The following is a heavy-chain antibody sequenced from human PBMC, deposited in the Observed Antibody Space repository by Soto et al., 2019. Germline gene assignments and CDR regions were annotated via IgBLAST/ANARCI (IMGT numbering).Heavy chain of an antibody. J-gene: IGHJ5*02. CDR2: IYYSGST. Sequence: PSETLSLTCTVSGGSISSSSYYWGWIRQPPGKGLEWIGSIYYSGSTYYNPPLKSRVTISVDTSKNQFSLKLSSVTAADTAVYYCASSRGEQQLGPGRWFDPWGQGTLVTVSS. V-gene: IGHV4-39*01. CDR1: GGSISSSSYY. CDR3: ASSRGEQQLGPGRWFDP. D-gene: IGHD6-13*01.